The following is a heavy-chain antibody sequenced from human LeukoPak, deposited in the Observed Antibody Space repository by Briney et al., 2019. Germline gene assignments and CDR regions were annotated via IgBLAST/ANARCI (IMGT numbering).Heavy chain of an antibody. D-gene: IGHD1-26*01. J-gene: IGHJ4*02. Sequence: PGRSLRLSCAASGFTFPDYAIHWVRQAPGKGLEWVAVISYDGDNKYYPDSVKGRFTISRDNSKNTVYLQMNSLRVEDTAVYFCAREYYSGNYYVFDYWGQGTLVTVSS. CDR1: GFTFPDYA. V-gene: IGHV3-30-3*01. CDR2: ISYDGDNK. CDR3: AREYYSGNYYVFDY.